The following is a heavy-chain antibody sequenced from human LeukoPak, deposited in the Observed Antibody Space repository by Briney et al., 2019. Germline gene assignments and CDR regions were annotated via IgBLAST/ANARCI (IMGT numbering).Heavy chain of an antibody. CDR3: AKTARTFPS. CDR2: IYINGDT. CDR1: GDSITSFY. J-gene: IGHJ5*02. D-gene: IGHD1-7*01. Sequence: SETLSLTCSVSGDSITSFYWSWIRQAPGRGLECIGFIYINGDTSYNPSLKGRATLSLDTSRNQFSLRLTSVTAADTAVYYCAKTARTFPSWGPGILVTVSS. V-gene: IGHV4-4*09.